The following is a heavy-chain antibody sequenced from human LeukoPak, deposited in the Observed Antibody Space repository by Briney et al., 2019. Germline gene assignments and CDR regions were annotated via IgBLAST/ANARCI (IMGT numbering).Heavy chain of an antibody. CDR1: GYSFTSYW. CDR3: ARNKGLHSNYVFDY. V-gene: IGHV5-51*03. J-gene: IGHJ4*02. CDR2: IYPGDSDT. Sequence: GESLKISCKGSGYSFTSYWIGWVRQMPGKGLEWMGIIYPGDSDTRYSPSFQGQVTISADKSITTAYLQWSSLKASDTGIYYCARNKGLHSNYVFDYWGQGTLVTVSS. D-gene: IGHD4-11*01.